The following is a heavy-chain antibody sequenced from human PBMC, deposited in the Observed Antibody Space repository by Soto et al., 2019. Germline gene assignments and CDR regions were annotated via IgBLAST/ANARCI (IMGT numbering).Heavy chain of an antibody. CDR2: IWYDGSNK. V-gene: IGHV3-33*01. Sequence: GGSLRLSCAASGFTFSSYGMHWVRQAPGKGLEWVAVIWYDGSNKYYPDSVKGRFTISRDNSKNTLYLHMNSLRAEDTAVYYCARDGAAAGPYYYYYYGMDVWGQGTTVTVSS. J-gene: IGHJ6*02. CDR3: ARDGAAAGPYYYYYYGMDV. D-gene: IGHD6-13*01. CDR1: GFTFSSYG.